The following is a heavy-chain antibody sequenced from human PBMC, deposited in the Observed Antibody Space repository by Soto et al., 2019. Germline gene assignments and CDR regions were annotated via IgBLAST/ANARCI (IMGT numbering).Heavy chain of an antibody. V-gene: IGHV3-74*01. J-gene: IGHJ5*02. CDR3: ARVNYCSGGSCHRLLQESDP. CDR2: INSDGSST. CDR1: GFTFSSYW. D-gene: IGHD2-15*01. Sequence: PGGSLRLSCAASGFTFSSYWMHWVRQAPGKGLVWVSRINSDGSSTSYADSVKGRFTISRDNAKNTLYLQMNSLRAEDTAVYYCARVNYCSGGSCHRLLQESDPWGQGTLVTVSS.